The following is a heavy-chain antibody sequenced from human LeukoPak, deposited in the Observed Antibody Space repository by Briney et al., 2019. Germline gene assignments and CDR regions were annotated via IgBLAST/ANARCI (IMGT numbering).Heavy chain of an antibody. V-gene: IGHV3-13*04. Sequence: GGSLRLSCAASGFTFSSYDMHWVRQATGKGLEWVSAIGTAGDTYYPGSVKGRFTISRENAKNSLYLQMNSLRAGDTAVYYRARGIAVAGPFDYWGQGTLVTVSS. J-gene: IGHJ4*02. CDR2: IGTAGDT. CDR1: GFTFSSYD. CDR3: ARGIAVAGPFDY. D-gene: IGHD6-19*01.